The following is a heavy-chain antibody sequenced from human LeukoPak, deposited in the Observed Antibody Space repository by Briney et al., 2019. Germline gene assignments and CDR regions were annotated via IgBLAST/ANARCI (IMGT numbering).Heavy chain of an antibody. J-gene: IGHJ3*02. CDR1: GYIFTGYY. D-gene: IGHD3-9*01. CDR2: INPNSGGT. V-gene: IGHV1-2*02. CDR3: ARAYYDILTGYFDAFDI. Sequence: GASVKVSCKASGYIFTGYYMHWVRQAPGQGLEWMGWINPNSGGTNYAQKFQGRVTMTRDTSISTAYMELSRLRSDDTAVYYCARAYYDILTGYFDAFDIWGQGTMVTVSS.